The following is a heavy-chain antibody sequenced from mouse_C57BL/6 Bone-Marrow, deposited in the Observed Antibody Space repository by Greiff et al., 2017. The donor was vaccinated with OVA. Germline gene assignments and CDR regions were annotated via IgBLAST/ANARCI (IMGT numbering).Heavy chain of an antibody. Sequence: QVQLQQPGAELVKPGASVKLSCKASGYTFTSYWMQWVKQRPGQGLEWIGEIDPSDRYTNYKQKFKGKATLTVDTSCSTAYMQLSRLTSEDSAVYYCARCGGYYDCDYWGQGTTLTVSS. CDR2: IDPSDRYT. V-gene: IGHV1-50*01. J-gene: IGHJ2*01. CDR1: GYTFTSYW. D-gene: IGHD2-3*01. CDR3: ARCGGYYDCDY.